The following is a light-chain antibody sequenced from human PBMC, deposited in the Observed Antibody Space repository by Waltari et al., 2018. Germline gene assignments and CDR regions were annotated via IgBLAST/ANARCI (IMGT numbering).Light chain of an antibody. Sequence: TVMTQSPATLSVSPGERVTLSCRASQGVHDNLAWYQQKPGQAPRLLIYGASTRATGIPARFRGTGSGTDFTLTITSLQSEDFALYYCQQYNRWPPLTFGGGTKVEIK. CDR1: QGVHDN. J-gene: IGKJ4*01. V-gene: IGKV3-15*01. CDR3: QQYNRWPPLT. CDR2: GAS.